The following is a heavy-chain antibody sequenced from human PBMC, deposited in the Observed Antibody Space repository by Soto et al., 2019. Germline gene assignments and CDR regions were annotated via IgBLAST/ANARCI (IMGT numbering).Heavy chain of an antibody. CDR2: ISYDGSNK. Sequence: QVQLVESGGGVVQPGRSLRLSCAASGFTFSSYGMHWVRQAPGKGLEWVAVISYDGSNKYYADSVKGRFTISRDNSKNTLYLQMNRLRAEDTAVYYCAKDQSPGYSSGWYSPGSYYYYGMDVWGQGTTVTVSS. CDR3: AKDQSPGYSSGWYSPGSYYYYGMDV. J-gene: IGHJ6*02. D-gene: IGHD6-19*01. CDR1: GFTFSSYG. V-gene: IGHV3-30*18.